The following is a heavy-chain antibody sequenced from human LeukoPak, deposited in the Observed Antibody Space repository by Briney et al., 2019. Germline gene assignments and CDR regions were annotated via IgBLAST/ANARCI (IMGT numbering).Heavy chain of an antibody. J-gene: IGHJ4*02. V-gene: IGHV3-74*01. CDR1: GFTFSTHW. CDR2: ISPDGSRT. Sequence: PGGSLRLSCAASGFTFSTHWMHWVRQTPGKGLVRVSRISPDGSRTAYADSVKGRFTISRDNARDTLYLQLNSLGAEDTAVYYCARVSSLWSFDYWGQGTLVTVSS. CDR3: ARVSSLWSFDY. D-gene: IGHD3-10*01.